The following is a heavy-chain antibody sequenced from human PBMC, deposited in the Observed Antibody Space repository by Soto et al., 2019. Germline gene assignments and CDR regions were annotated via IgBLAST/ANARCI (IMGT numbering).Heavy chain of an antibody. V-gene: IGHV3-48*04. J-gene: IGHJ5*02. D-gene: IGHD1-26*01. Sequence: EVQLVESGGGLVQPGGSLRLSCAASGFTFSSYSMNWVRQAPGKGLEWVSYISDSSRTIYYADSVKGRFTISRDNAKNSLDLQNKRLRAEDTAVYYCARGKETSGGYYRFPHWFDPWGQGTLVTVSS. CDR3: ARGKETSGGYYRFPHWFDP. CDR1: GFTFSSYS. CDR2: ISDSSRTI.